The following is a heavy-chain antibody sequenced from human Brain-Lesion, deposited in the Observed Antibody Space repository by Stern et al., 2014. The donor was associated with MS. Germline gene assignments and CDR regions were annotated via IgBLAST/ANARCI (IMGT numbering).Heavy chain of an antibody. CDR2: ISSTTTYI. CDR1: GFSRSPYS. CDR3: ARGYGDAYYRGLDV. D-gene: IGHD4-17*01. V-gene: IGHV3-21*01. Sequence: EDQLVASGGGLVKRGGSLRLSWAATGFSRSPYSGSWVRHAPGKGLERFSSISSTTTYIYYVDSVKGRFTISRDNAKNSVFLQMNGLGADDTAVYYCARGYGDAYYRGLDVWGQGTTVTVSS. J-gene: IGHJ6*02.